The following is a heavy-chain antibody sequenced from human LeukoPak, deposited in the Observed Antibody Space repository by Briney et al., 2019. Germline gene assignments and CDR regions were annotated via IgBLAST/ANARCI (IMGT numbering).Heavy chain of an antibody. Sequence: SVQVSCKASGGTFSSYTISWVRQAPGQGLEWMGRIIPILGIANYPQKFQGRVPLTADKSTSTAYMVLSSLRSEDTAVYYCASRSSVIREDYWGQGTLVTVSS. CDR1: GGTFSSYT. V-gene: IGHV1-69*02. CDR2: IIPILGIA. J-gene: IGHJ4*02. D-gene: IGHD4-11*01. CDR3: ASRSSVIREDY.